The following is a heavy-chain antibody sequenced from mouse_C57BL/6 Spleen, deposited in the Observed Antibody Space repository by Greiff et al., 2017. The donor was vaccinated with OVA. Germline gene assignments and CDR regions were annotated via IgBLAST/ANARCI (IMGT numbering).Heavy chain of an antibody. Sequence: VQLQQSGPELVKPGASVKIPCKASGYTFTDYNMDWVKQSHGKSLEWIGDINPNNGGTIYNQKFKGKATLTVDKSSSTAYMELRSLTSEDTAVYYCARRWLHSWYFDVWGTGTTVTVSS. CDR1: GYTFTDYN. CDR2: INPNNGGT. D-gene: IGHD2-3*01. CDR3: ARRWLHSWYFDV. J-gene: IGHJ1*03. V-gene: IGHV1-18*01.